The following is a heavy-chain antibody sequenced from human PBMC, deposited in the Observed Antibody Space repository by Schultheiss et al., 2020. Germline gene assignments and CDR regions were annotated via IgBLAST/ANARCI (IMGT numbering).Heavy chain of an antibody. D-gene: IGHD6-19*01. CDR1: GYSFTSYW. V-gene: IGHV5-10-1*01. J-gene: IGHJ5*02. Sequence: GGSLRLSCKGSGYSFTSYWISWVRQMPGKGLEWMGRIDPSDSYTNYSPSFQGHVTISADKSISTAYLQWSSLKASDTAMYYCARHRSRYSSASDRNWFDPWGQGTLVTVSS. CDR3: ARHRSRYSSASDRNWFDP. CDR2: IDPSDSYT.